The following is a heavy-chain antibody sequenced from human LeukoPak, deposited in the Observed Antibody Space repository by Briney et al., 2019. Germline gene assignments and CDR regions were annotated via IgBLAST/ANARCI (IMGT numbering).Heavy chain of an antibody. CDR3: ARAHPVQGSGGSPSDAFDI. CDR1: GFTFSSYA. J-gene: IGHJ3*02. Sequence: GGSLRLSCAASGFTFSSYAMHWVRQAPGKGLEWVAVISYDGSNKYYADSAKGRFTISRDNSKSTLYLQMNSLRAEDTAVYYCARAHPVQGSGGSPSDAFDIWGQGTMVTVSS. D-gene: IGHD2-15*01. V-gene: IGHV3-30-3*01. CDR2: ISYDGSNK.